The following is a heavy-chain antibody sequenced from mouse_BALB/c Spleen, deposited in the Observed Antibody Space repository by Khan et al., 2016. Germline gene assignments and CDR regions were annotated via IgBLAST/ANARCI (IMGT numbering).Heavy chain of an antibody. J-gene: IGHJ3*01. Sequence: QVQLKESGPGLVAPSQSLSITCTVSGFSLTNSGIHWVRQPPRKGLDWLGVIWAGGSTDYNSALMSRLSITRDTTQNQVFLKMNSLQTDDTAMYYCARDDQDFDAWFASWGQWTLVTVSA. CDR1: GFSLTNSG. CDR3: ARDDQDFDAWFAS. V-gene: IGHV2-9*02. CDR2: IWAGGST.